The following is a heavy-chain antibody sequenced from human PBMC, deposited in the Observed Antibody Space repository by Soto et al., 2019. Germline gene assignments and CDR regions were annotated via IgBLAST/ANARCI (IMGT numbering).Heavy chain of an antibody. CDR2: IYYSGST. CDR1: GGSISSSSYY. CDR3: ASPAGYCSSTSCSVGPSHYYYMDV. Sequence: QLQLQESGPGLVKPSETLSLTCTVSGGSISSSSYYWGWIRQPPGKGLEWIGSIYYSGSTYYNPSLKSRVTIAVDTSKTQFSLKLSSVTAADTAVYYCASPAGYCSSTSCSVGPSHYYYMDVWGKGTTVTVSS. D-gene: IGHD2-2*01. V-gene: IGHV4-39*01. J-gene: IGHJ6*03.